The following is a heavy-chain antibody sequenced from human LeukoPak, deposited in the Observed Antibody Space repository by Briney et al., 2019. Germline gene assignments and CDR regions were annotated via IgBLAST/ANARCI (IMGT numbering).Heavy chain of an antibody. J-gene: IGHJ4*02. CDR3: AREEALSGSFDY. Sequence: GGSLRLSCAASGFTLSSYSMNWVRQAPGEGLEWVSSIISRSSYIYYADSVKSRFTLSRDNAKNSLYLQMNSLRAEDTAVYNCAREEALSGSFDYWGQGTLVTVSS. D-gene: IGHD2-15*01. CDR1: GFTLSSYS. CDR2: IISRSSYI. V-gene: IGHV3-21*01.